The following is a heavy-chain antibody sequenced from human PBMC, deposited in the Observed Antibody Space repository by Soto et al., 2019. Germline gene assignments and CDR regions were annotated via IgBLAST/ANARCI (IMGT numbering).Heavy chain of an antibody. CDR1: GGSISSSNW. CDR2: IYHSGST. CDR3: ARVGAYSSSWYER. D-gene: IGHD6-13*01. J-gene: IGHJ5*02. Sequence: QVQLQESGPGLVKPSGTLSLTCAVSGGSISSSNWWSWVRQPPGKGLEWIGEIYHSGSTNYNPSLKSRVTRSVDKSRNQFSLKLSSVTAADTAVYYCARVGAYSSSWYERWGQGTLVTVSS. V-gene: IGHV4-4*02.